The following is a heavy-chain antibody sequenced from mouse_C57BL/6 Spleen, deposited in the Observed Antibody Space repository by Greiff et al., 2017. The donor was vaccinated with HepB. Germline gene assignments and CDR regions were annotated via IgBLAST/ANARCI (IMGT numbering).Heavy chain of an antibody. CDR1: GYTFTDYE. CDR3: TRKDYYGSSSYFDY. CDR2: IDPETGGT. J-gene: IGHJ2*01. V-gene: IGHV1-15*01. D-gene: IGHD1-1*01. Sequence: QVHVKQSGAELVRPGASVTLSCKASGYTFTDYEMHWVKQTPVHGLEWIGAIDPETGGTAYNQKFKGKAILTADKSSSTAYMELRSLTSEDSAVYYCTRKDYYGSSSYFDYWGQGTTLTVSS.